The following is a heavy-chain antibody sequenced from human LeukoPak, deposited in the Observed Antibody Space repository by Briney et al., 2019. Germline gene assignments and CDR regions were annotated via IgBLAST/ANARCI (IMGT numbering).Heavy chain of an antibody. D-gene: IGHD2-15*01. CDR2: IIPIFGTA. CDR3: ATNPPDSAEYYFDY. V-gene: IGHV1-69*13. J-gene: IGHJ4*02. CDR1: GGTFTNYA. Sequence: SVKVSCKASGGTFTNYAISWVRQAPGQGLEWMGGIIPIFGTANYAENFRGRVTITADETTSTAYMELSRLKSEDTAVYYCATNPPDSAEYYFDYWGQGTLVTVSS.